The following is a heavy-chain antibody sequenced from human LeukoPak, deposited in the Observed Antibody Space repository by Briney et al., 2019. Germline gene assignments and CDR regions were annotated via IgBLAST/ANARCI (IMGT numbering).Heavy chain of an antibody. CDR3: ARSGMVYAKYYMDV. CDR1: GGTFIDYA. Sequence: SVTVSCKASGGTFIDYAISWVRQAPGQGLEWMGGIIPIFGTANYAQKFQGRVTITADKSTSTAYMELSSLRSEDTAVYYCARSGMVYAKYYMDVWSKGTTVTVSS. J-gene: IGHJ6*03. V-gene: IGHV1-69*06. D-gene: IGHD2-8*01. CDR2: IIPIFGTA.